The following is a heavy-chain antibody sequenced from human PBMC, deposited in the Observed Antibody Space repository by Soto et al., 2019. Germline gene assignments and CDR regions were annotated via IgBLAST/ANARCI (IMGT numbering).Heavy chain of an antibody. Sequence: PSETLSLTCTVSGDSFSNYYCNWVRKSAGKGLEWIGRIYPTGSTTYNPSLKSRLTMSVDTSKNQFSLRLTSMTAADTAVYYRATGRSEVVPGAMDTWGQGTLVTVSS. D-gene: IGHD2-2*01. V-gene: IGHV4-4*07. CDR1: GDSFSNYY. CDR2: IYPTGST. J-gene: IGHJ5*02. CDR3: ATGRSEVVPGAMDT.